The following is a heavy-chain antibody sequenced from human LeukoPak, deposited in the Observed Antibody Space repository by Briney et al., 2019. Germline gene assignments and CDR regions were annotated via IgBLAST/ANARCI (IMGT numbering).Heavy chain of an antibody. Sequence: PGGSLRLSCAASGFTFSDYSMNWVRQAPGKGLEWVASVNTVSSYIYYADSMRGRFTISRDNAKNSLFLQMNSLRAEDTAVYLCGRLKKNSDRSYFFYLYDHWGQGTLVTVSS. CDR2: VNTVSSYI. D-gene: IGHD3-10*01. CDR1: GFTFSDYS. V-gene: IGHV3-21*01. J-gene: IGHJ4*02. CDR3: GRLKKNSDRSYFFYLYDH.